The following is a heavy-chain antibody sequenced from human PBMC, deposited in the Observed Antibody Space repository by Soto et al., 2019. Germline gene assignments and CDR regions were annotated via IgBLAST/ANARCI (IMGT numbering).Heavy chain of an antibody. V-gene: IGHV1-46*01. CDR1: GYTFTSYY. J-gene: IGHJ5*02. CDR2: INPSGGST. CDR3: ARDRPRITIFGVVPRIYNWFDP. Sequence: ASVKVSCKASGYTFTSYYMHWVRQAPGQGLEWMGIINPSGGSTSYAQKFQGRVTMTRDTSTSTVYMELSSLRSEDTAVYYCARDRPRITIFGVVPRIYNWFDPWGQGTLVTVSS. D-gene: IGHD3-3*01.